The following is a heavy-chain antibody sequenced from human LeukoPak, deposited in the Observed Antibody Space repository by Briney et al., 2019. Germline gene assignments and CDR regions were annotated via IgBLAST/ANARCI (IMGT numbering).Heavy chain of an antibody. J-gene: IGHJ4*02. CDR3: ATGHSYGYDY. D-gene: IGHD5-18*01. Sequence: GGSLRLSCAASGLTFSDFWMHWVRQPPGKGLVWVALVKGDGRTTIYADSVKGRFTISRDNAKNTLYLQMNSLRADDSGVYYCATGHSYGYDYWGQGVRVTVSS. CDR2: VKGDGRTT. V-gene: IGHV3-74*01. CDR1: GLTFSDFW.